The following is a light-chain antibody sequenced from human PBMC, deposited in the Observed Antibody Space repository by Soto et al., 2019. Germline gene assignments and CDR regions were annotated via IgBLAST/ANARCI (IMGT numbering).Light chain of an antibody. CDR1: QSISRW. CDR2: KAS. CDR3: HQYSCPYT. V-gene: IGKV1-5*03. Sequence: DIQMTQSPSALSASVGDRVTITCRASQSISRWLAWYQQKPGKAPKLLIYKASSLQGGVPSRFSGSGSGTEFTLTTSGLQPDGVASYYYHQYSCPYTFGQGTKLEI. J-gene: IGKJ2*01.